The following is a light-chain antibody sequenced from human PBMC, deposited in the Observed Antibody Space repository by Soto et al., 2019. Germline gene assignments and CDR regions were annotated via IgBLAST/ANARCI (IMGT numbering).Light chain of an antibody. J-gene: IGKJ2*01. CDR1: QSVSNN. Sequence: EIVMTHSPATLSVSPGERATLSCRASQSVSNNLAWYQQKPGQAPRLLIYGASTRATAIPVRFSGSGSGTEFTLTISSLQSEDFAVYFCQQYDNWPYTFGQGTKVDIK. V-gene: IGKV3-15*01. CDR3: QQYDNWPYT. CDR2: GAS.